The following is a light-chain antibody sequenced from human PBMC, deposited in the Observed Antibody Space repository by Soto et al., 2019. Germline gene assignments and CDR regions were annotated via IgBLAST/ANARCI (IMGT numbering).Light chain of an antibody. Sequence: QSALTQPRSVSGSTGQSVTISCTGTSSDVGGYNYVSWYQQHPGKAPKRMIYDVSKRPSGVPDRFSGSKSGNTASLTISGLQAEDEADYYCCSYAGSYTFVFGGGTKVTVL. V-gene: IGLV2-11*01. CDR3: CSYAGSYTFV. J-gene: IGLJ2*01. CDR1: SSDVGGYNY. CDR2: DVS.